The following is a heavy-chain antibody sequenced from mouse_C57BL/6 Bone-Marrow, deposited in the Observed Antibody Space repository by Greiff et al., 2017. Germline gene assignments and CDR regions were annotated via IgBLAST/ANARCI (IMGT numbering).Heavy chain of an antibody. V-gene: IGHV1-54*01. CDR2: INPGSGGT. J-gene: IGHJ1*03. CDR3: ARSGYFDFDV. D-gene: IGHD3-1*01. Sequence: VQLQQSGAELVRPGTSVKVSCKASGYAFTNYLIEWVKQRPGQGLEWIGVINPGSGGTNYNEKFKGKATLTADKSSSTAYMQLSSLTSEDSAVYFGARSGYFDFDVWGTGTTVTVSS. CDR1: GYAFTNYL.